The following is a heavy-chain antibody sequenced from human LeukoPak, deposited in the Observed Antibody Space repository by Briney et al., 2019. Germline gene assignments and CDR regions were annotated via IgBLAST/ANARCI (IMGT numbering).Heavy chain of an antibody. D-gene: IGHD6-13*01. CDR2: ISYDGSNK. Sequence: GGSLRLSCAASGFTFSSYGMHWVRQAPGKGLEWVAVISYDGSNKYYADSVKGRFTISRDNSKNTLYLQMNSLRAEDTAVYYCAKDPQALYSSSWYVTHFDYWGQGTLVTVSS. CDR3: AKDPQALYSSSWYVTHFDY. CDR1: GFTFSSYG. J-gene: IGHJ4*02. V-gene: IGHV3-30*18.